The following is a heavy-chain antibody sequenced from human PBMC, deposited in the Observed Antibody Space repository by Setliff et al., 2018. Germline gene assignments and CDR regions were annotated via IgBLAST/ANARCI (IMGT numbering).Heavy chain of an antibody. V-gene: IGHV3-7*01. CDR1: GFIFSTYW. J-gene: IGHJ3*02. CDR3: ARVHYNRNDEGAFDI. D-gene: IGHD1-1*01. Sequence: PGGSLRLSCAASGFIFSTYWMSWVRQAPGKGLEWVANIKQDGSDKYYVDSVKGRFTISKDNAKNSLYLQMNSLRAEDTAVYYCARVHYNRNDEGAFDIWGQGTMVTVSS. CDR2: IKQDGSDK.